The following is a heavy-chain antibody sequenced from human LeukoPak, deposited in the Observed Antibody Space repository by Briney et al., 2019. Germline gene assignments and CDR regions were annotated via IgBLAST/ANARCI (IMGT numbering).Heavy chain of an antibody. CDR3: ARSPYSSGYYYYGMDV. CDR1: GFTFSSYA. V-gene: IGHV3-30-3*01. J-gene: IGHJ6*02. D-gene: IGHD3-22*01. CDR2: ISYDGSNK. Sequence: GGSLRLSCAASGFTFSSYAMHWVRQAPGKGLERVAVISYDGSNKYYADSVKGRFTISRDNSKNTLYLQMNSLRAEDTAVYYCARSPYSSGYYYYGMDVWGQGTTVTVSS.